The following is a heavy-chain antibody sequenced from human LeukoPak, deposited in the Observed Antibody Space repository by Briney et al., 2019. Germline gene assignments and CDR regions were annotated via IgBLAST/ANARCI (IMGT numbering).Heavy chain of an antibody. CDR3: ATDLGGYSGYLDY. CDR1: GFTFSSYG. J-gene: IGHJ4*02. D-gene: IGHD5-12*01. V-gene: IGHV3-33*01. Sequence: GGSLRLSCAASGFTFSSYGMHWVRQAPGKGLEWVAVIWYDGSNKYYADSVKGRFTISRDNSKNTLYLQMNSLRAEDTAVYYCATDLGGYSGYLDYWGQGTLVTVSS. CDR2: IWYDGSNK.